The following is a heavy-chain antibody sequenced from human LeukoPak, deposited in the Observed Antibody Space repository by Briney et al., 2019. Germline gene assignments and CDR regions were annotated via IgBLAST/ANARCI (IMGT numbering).Heavy chain of an antibody. CDR3: ARGGGLY. CDR2: ISYDGSDK. Sequence: PGGSLRLSCAASGFTFSSYAMHWVRQAPGKGLEWVALISYDGSDKYYADSVKGRFTISRDNAKNSLYLQMNSLRAEDTAVYYCARGGGLYWGQGTLVTVSS. V-gene: IGHV3-30*04. D-gene: IGHD3-10*01. J-gene: IGHJ4*02. CDR1: GFTFSSYA.